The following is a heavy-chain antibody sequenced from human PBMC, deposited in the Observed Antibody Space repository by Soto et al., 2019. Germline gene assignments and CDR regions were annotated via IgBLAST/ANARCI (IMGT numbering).Heavy chain of an antibody. CDR3: ARGYGSSPIFDY. CDR2: IYHSGST. Sequence: KPXETLSLTCSVSGYSISSGYYWCWIRQPPGKGLEWIGSIYHSGSTYYNPSLKSRVTISVDTSKNQFSLKLSSVTAADTAVYYCARGYGSSPIFDYWGQGTLVTVSS. J-gene: IGHJ4*02. V-gene: IGHV4-38-2*02. D-gene: IGHD6-6*01. CDR1: GYSISSGYY.